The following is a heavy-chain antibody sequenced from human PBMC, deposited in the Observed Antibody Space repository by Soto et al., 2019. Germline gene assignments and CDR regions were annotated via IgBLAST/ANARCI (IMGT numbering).Heavy chain of an antibody. V-gene: IGHV3-49*03. J-gene: IGHJ4*02. CDR2: IRSKAYGGTT. D-gene: IGHD3-10*01. CDR3: TSYLEVTRVRGGQRGPFDY. Sequence: PGGSLRLSCTASGFTFGDYAMSWFRQAPGKGLEWVGFIRSKAYGGTTEYAASVKGRFTISRDDSKSIAYLQMNSLKTEDTAVYYCTSYLEVTRVRGGQRGPFDYWGQGTLVTVSS. CDR1: GFTFGDYA.